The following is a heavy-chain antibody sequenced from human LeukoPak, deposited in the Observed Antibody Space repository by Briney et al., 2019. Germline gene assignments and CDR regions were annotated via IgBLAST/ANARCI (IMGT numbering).Heavy chain of an antibody. J-gene: IGHJ4*02. Sequence: SETLSLTCAVYGGSFSAYYWSWIRQPPGKGLEWIGEINHSGSTNYNPSLKSRVNIPVDTSKNQFSLKLSSVTAADTAVYYCAKKYYYDSSPLDYWGQGTLVTVSS. CDR2: INHSGST. CDR3: AKKYYYDSSPLDY. D-gene: IGHD3-22*01. CDR1: GGSFSAYY. V-gene: IGHV4-34*01.